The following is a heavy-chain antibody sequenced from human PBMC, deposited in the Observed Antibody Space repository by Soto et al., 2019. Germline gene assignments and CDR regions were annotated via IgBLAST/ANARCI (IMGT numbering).Heavy chain of an antibody. V-gene: IGHV3-23*01. CDR3: AKQEWLRFKDAYPYYFDY. Sequence: GGSLRLSCAASGFTFSSYAMSWVRQAPGKGLEWVSAISGSGGSTYYADSVKGRFTISRDNSKNTLYLQMNSLRAEDTAVYYCAKQEWLRFKDAYPYYFDYWGQGTLVTVSS. CDR2: ISGSGGST. J-gene: IGHJ4*02. D-gene: IGHD5-12*01. CDR1: GFTFSSYA.